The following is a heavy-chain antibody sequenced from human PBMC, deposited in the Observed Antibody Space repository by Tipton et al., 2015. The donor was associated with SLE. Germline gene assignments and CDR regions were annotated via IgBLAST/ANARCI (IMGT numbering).Heavy chain of an antibody. CDR3: ARARGVVTRGMDV. V-gene: IGHV3-53*05. D-gene: IGHD3-3*01. CDR1: GFRVSSNY. J-gene: IGHJ6*02. CDR2: FYSGGSI. Sequence: SLRLSCAASGFRVSSNYMSWVRQAPGKGLEWVSVFYSGGSILYADSVKGRFTFSRDNSKNTLYLQMNSLRVEDTAIYYCARARGVVTRGMDVWGQGTTVTVSS.